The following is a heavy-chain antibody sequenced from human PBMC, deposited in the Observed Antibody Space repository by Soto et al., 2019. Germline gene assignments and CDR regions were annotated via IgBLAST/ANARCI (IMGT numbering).Heavy chain of an antibody. CDR2: IYPGDSDT. CDR1: GYSFTSYW. CDR3: ARQGTTTIFGVAYDNWFDP. Sequence: GESLKISCKGSGYSFTSYWIGWVRQMPGKGLEWMGIIYPGDSDTRYSPSFQGQVTISADKSISTAYLQWSSLKASDTAMYYCARQGTTTIFGVAYDNWFDPWGQGTLVTVSS. J-gene: IGHJ5*02. V-gene: IGHV5-51*01. D-gene: IGHD3-3*01.